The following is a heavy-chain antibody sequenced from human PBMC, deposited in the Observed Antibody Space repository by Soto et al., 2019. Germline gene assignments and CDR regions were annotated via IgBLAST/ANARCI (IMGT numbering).Heavy chain of an antibody. CDR2: IYYNGEN. J-gene: IGHJ4*03. CDR1: GDSTVYGSSISTGGYY. CDR3: ARSKVGASRPTCL. D-gene: IGHD1-26*01. Sequence: QVQLQESGPGLVKASQTLSLTCTVSGDSTVYGSSISTGGYYWGWTRQHPGRGLEWIGYIYYNGENFYNPSLKSRVNISSDKSKNQFSFRMTSVTAKDTAVYYLARSKVGASRPTCLWGHGRPVTVSP. V-gene: IGHV4-31*03.